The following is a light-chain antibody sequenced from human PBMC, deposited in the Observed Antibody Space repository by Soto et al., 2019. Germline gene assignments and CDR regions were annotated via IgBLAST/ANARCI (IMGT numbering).Light chain of an antibody. V-gene: IGKV1-5*03. Sequence: DIQMTQSPSTLSASVGDRVTITCRASQSISNFLAWYQQKPGKAPKFLMYKASTLDSGVPSRFSGSGSGTEFTLTISSLQPDDFATYYCQQYSTYPLTFGGGTKVDIK. CDR3: QQYSTYPLT. J-gene: IGKJ4*01. CDR2: KAS. CDR1: QSISNF.